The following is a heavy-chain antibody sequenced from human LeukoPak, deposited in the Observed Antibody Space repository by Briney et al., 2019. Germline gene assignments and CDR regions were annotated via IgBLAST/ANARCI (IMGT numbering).Heavy chain of an antibody. CDR2: ISGSGGST. CDR1: GFTFSSYA. J-gene: IGHJ4*02. D-gene: IGHD3-22*01. V-gene: IGHV3-23*01. CDR3: ARGGYYYDSSGYQFDY. Sequence: LPGGSLRLSCAASGFTFSSYAMSWVRQAPGKGLEWVSAISGSGGSTYYADSVKGRFTISRDNSKNTLYLQMNSLRAEDTAVYYCARGGYYYDSSGYQFDYWGQGTLVTVSS.